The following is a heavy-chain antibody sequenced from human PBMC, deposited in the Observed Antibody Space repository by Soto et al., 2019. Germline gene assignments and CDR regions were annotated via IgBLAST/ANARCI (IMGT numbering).Heavy chain of an antibody. D-gene: IGHD1-7*01. V-gene: IGHV3-23*01. J-gene: IGHJ4*02. CDR3: AKNQERELPRVIDF. CDR1: GLTFSNYA. CDR2: MSGSSSTT. Sequence: EVRLLESGGGLVKPGGSLRLSCATSGLTFSNYAMSWVRQAPGGGLRWVSSMSGSSSTTYYADSVRGRFTISRDRSKNTLYLQMSILRAADTALYYCAKNQERELPRVIDFWGQGTLVTVSS.